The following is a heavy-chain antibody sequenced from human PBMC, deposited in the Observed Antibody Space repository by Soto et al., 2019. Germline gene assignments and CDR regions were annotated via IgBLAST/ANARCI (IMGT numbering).Heavy chain of an antibody. CDR1: GFTFSNYW. J-gene: IGHJ2*01. V-gene: IGHV3-7*03. D-gene: IGHD2-21*02. Sequence: EVQLVESGGGLVQPGGSLRLSCVASGFTFSNYWMGWVRQAPGKGLEWVANIRQDGGDKRDLDSVKGRFTISRDNAQNSLYLQMNSLRAEYTVVYYCARIDCGGNCYSRSWYFDIWGRGTLVTVSS. CDR2: IRQDGGDK. CDR3: ARIDCGGNCYSRSWYFDI.